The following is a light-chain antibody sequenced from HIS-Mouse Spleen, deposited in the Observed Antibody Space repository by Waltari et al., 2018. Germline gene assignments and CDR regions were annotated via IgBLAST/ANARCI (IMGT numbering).Light chain of an antibody. CDR1: QSVSSY. CDR3: QQRSNS. Sequence: EIVLTQSPATLSLSPGERATLSCRASQSVSSYLAWYQQKPGQAPRLLIYDASNRATGIPARFSGSGSGTDFTHTISSLEPEDFAVYYCQQRSNSFGQGTKLEIK. V-gene: IGKV3-11*01. J-gene: IGKJ2*01. CDR2: DAS.